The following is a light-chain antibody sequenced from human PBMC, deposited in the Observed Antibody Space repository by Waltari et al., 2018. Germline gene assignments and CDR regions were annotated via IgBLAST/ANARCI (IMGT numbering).Light chain of an antibody. J-gene: IGLJ3*02. CDR1: SSHLGTTV. CDR3: ASWDDSLNGHWV. CDR2: RND. V-gene: IGLV1-44*01. Sequence: QSVLTPPPSASGTRGQRVTLSCSASSSHLGTTVLTWYQQIPGTSPKLLIYRNDLRHSGVPDRFSASKCGTSASLAISGLQSEDEAEYYCASWDDSLNGHWVFGGGTKVTVL.